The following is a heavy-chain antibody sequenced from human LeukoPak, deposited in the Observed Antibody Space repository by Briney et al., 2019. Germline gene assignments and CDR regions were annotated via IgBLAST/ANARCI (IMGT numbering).Heavy chain of an antibody. CDR1: GYTFTSYG. CDR2: IIPIFGTA. CDR3: ARAIPTDDFWSGYQIDY. J-gene: IGHJ4*02. V-gene: IGHV1-69*05. Sequence: SVKVSCKASGYTFTSYGISWVRQAPGRGLEWMGGIIPIFGTANYAQKFQGRVTITTDESTSTAYMELSSLRSEDTAVYYCARAIPTDDFWSGYQIDYWGQGTLVTVSS. D-gene: IGHD3-3*01.